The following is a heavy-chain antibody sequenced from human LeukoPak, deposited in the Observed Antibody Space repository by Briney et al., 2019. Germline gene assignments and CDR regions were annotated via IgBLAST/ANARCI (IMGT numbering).Heavy chain of an antibody. CDR2: IENDGSNK. J-gene: IGHJ4*02. CDR3: AKDEQIMIVVVIGILGFDY. D-gene: IGHD3-22*01. V-gene: IGHV3-30*02. CDR1: EFIFSNYG. Sequence: GGSLRLSCAASEFIFSNYGMCWVRQAPGKGLEWVAFIENDGSNKYYADSVRGRFTISRDNSKNTLYLQMNSLRAEDTAVYYCAKDEQIMIVVVIGILGFDYWGQGTLVTVSS.